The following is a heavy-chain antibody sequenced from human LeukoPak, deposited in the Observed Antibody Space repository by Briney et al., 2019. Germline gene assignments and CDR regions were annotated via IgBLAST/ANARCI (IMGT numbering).Heavy chain of an antibody. CDR3: AKGLLWFGGFDY. D-gene: IGHD3-10*01. CDR2: TSGSGGST. CDR1: GFTFSSYA. J-gene: IGHJ4*02. Sequence: GGSLRLSCAASGFTFSSYAMSWVRQAPGKGLEWVSATSGSGGSTYYADSVKGRFTISRDNSKNTLYLQMNSLRAEDTAVYYCAKGLLWFGGFDYWGQGTLVTVSS. V-gene: IGHV3-23*01.